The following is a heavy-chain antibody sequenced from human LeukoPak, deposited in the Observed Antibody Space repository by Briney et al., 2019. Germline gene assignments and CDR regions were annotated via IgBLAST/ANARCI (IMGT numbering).Heavy chain of an antibody. CDR3: GTSGRYFGSGSFSSDYYFYNMDV. CDR2: IWYDGSVK. Sequence: GRSLRLSCAASGLIFSNYGMHWVRQAPGKGLEWVAVIWYDGSVKYYADSVKGRFTISRDNSKNTLYLQMNSLRAEDTALYYCGTSGRYFGSGSFSSDYYFYNMDVWGKGTTVTVSS. D-gene: IGHD3-10*01. V-gene: IGHV3-33*01. CDR1: GLIFSNYG. J-gene: IGHJ6*03.